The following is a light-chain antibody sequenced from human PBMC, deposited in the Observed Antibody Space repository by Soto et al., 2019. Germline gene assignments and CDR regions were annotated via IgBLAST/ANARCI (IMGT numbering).Light chain of an antibody. V-gene: IGKV3-11*01. CDR1: QGISNY. CDR3: QQRINWPPT. Sequence: EFVLTQSSATLSLSPGERATLSCRASQGISNYLAWYQQKPGQAPRLLIYDASNRATGIPARFSGSGSGTDFTLTISSLEPEDSAVYYCQQRINWPPTFGPGTKVDIK. J-gene: IGKJ3*01. CDR2: DAS.